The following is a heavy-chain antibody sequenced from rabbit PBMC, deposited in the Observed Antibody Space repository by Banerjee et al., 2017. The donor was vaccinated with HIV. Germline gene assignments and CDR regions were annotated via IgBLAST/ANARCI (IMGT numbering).Heavy chain of an antibody. Sequence: QEQLVESGGGLVKPEGSLTLTCTASGFSFSNKYVMCWVRQAPGKGLEWIACIYAGSNDKTYYASWAKGRFTISKTSSTTVTLQMTSLTAADTATYFCARGISDYHYFNLWGPGTLVTVS. CDR3: ARGISDYHYFNL. CDR2: IYAGSNDKT. V-gene: IGHV1S45*01. J-gene: IGHJ4*01. D-gene: IGHD2-1*01. CDR1: GFSFSNKYV.